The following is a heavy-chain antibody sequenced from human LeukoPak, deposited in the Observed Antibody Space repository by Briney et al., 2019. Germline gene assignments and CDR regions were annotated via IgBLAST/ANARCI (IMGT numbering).Heavy chain of an antibody. Sequence: PGGSLRLSCAASGFTFSSYAMHWVRQAPGKGLEWVAVISYDGSNKYYADSVKGRFTISRDNSKNTLYLQMNSLRAEDTAVYYCARLFAASDAFDIWGQGTMVTDSS. CDR3: ARLFAASDAFDI. J-gene: IGHJ3*02. CDR2: ISYDGSNK. D-gene: IGHD2-15*01. CDR1: GFTFSSYA. V-gene: IGHV3-30-3*01.